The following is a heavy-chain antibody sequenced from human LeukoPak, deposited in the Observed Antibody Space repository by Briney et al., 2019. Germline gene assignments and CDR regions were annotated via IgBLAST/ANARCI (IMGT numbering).Heavy chain of an antibody. Sequence: PGGALRLSCAASGFTFSDYYMSWIRQAPGKGLEWVSYISSSGSTIYYADSVKGRFTISRDNAKNSLYLQMNSLRAEDTAVYYCARCDSSGYYFYYYYYMDVRGKGTTVTVSS. V-gene: IGHV3-11*04. D-gene: IGHD3-22*01. CDR3: ARCDSSGYYFYYYYYMDV. CDR2: ISSSGSTI. CDR1: GFTFSDYY. J-gene: IGHJ6*03.